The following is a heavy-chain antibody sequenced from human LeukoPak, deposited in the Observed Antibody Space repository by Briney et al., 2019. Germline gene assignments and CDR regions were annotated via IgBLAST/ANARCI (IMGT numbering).Heavy chain of an antibody. CDR1: GFTVSSNY. CDR2: IYSGGST. CDR3: ARGGSWLWFGELSTTPGAFDI. D-gene: IGHD3-10*01. J-gene: IGHJ3*02. Sequence: GGSLRLSCAASGFTVSSNYMSWVRQAPGKGLEWVSVIYSGGSTYYADSVKGRFTISRDNSKNTLYLQMNSLRAEDTAVYYCARGGSWLWFGELSTTPGAFDIWGQGTMVTVSS. V-gene: IGHV3-53*01.